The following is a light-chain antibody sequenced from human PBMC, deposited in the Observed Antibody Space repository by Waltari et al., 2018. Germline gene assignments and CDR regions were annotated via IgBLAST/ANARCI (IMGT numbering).Light chain of an antibody. CDR3: QHYRSLPVT. V-gene: IGKV3-20*01. CDR1: ENVRRA. CDR2: DSS. J-gene: IGKJ1*01. Sequence: TLSCRASENVRRALACYHKRRCQAPRLLISDSSARATGIPDRFSGSGSGTDFSLTISRLEPEDFALYYCQHYRSLPVTFGQGTKVEIK.